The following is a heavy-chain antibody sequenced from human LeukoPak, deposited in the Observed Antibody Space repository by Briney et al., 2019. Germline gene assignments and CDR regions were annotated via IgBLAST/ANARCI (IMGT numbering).Heavy chain of an antibody. CDR3: ARRWNYGRNYYIDV. J-gene: IGHJ6*03. CDR1: GVSFSNYY. CDR2: INDSGRI. Sequence: PSETLSLTCAVYGVSFSNYYWIWIRQPPGKGLEWLGEINDSGRINYNPSLMSRVTFSVDTSKNQFSLRLTSVTATDTAVYYCARRWNYGRNYYIDVWGNGATVSVSS. V-gene: IGHV4-34*01. D-gene: IGHD1-7*01.